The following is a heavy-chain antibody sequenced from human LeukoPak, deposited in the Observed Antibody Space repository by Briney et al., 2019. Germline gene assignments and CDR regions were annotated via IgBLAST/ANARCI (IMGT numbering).Heavy chain of an antibody. V-gene: IGHV3-30*03. CDR3: ARDSSTYAGPPDY. CDR2: ISYDGRSK. D-gene: IGHD2-2*01. CDR1: GFTFSSSG. Sequence: GRSLRLSCAASGFTFSSSGMHWVRQAPGKGLEWVAVISYDGRSKYYTDSVKGRFTISRDNSKNTLYLQMNSLRAEDTAVYYCARDSSTYAGPPDYWGQGTLVTVSS. J-gene: IGHJ4*02.